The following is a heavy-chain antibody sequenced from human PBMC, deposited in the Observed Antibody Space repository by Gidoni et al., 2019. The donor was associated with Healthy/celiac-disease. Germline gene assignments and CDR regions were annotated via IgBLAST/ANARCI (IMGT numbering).Heavy chain of an antibody. D-gene: IGHD2-2*01. V-gene: IGHV3-30*04. CDR2: ISYDERNK. J-gene: IGHJ4*02. CDR3: ASEKIVVVPAAIFDY. CDR1: GVTLSSYA. Sequence: AAAGVTLSSYAMHWVRQAPGKGLGWVAVISYDERNKYYADSGKGRFTISRDNSKNKLYLQMNSLSAEDTAVYYCASEKIVVVPAAIFDYWGQGTLVTVSS.